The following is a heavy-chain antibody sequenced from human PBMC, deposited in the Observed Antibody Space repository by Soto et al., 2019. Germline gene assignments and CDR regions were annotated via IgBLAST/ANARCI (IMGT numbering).Heavy chain of an antibody. V-gene: IGHV1-69*06. D-gene: IGHD1-1*01. CDR2: IIPIFGTA. Sequence: SVKVSCKASGGTFSSYAISWVRQAPGQGLEWMGGIIPIFGTANYAQKFQGRVTITADKSTSTAYMELSSLRSEDTAVYYCASQLERPLYFDYWGQGTLVTVSS. CDR1: GGTFSSYA. CDR3: ASQLERPLYFDY. J-gene: IGHJ4*02.